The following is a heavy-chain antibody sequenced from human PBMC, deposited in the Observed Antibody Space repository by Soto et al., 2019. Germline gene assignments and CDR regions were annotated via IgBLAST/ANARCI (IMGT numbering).Heavy chain of an antibody. J-gene: IGHJ4*02. CDR3: AKVNLYYDILTGYSAERGYFDY. V-gene: IGHV3-23*01. CDR1: GFTFSSYA. D-gene: IGHD3-9*01. CDR2: ISGSGGST. Sequence: GGSLRLSCAASGFTFSSYAMSWVRQAPGKGLEWVSAISGSGGSTYYADSVKGRFTISRDNSKNMLYLQMNSLRAEDTAVYYCAKVNLYYDILTGYSAERGYFDYWGQGTLVTVSS.